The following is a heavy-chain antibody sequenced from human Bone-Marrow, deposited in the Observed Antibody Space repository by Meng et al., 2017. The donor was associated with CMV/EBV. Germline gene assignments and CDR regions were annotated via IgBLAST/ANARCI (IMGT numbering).Heavy chain of an antibody. V-gene: IGHV1-69*10. D-gene: IGHD5-18*01. CDR3: ARDHTANLDY. Sequence: SVKVSCKASGGTFSSYAISWVRQAPGQGLEWMGGIIPILGIANYAQKFQGRVTITADKSTSTAYMELSSLRSEETAVYYWARDHTANLDYWGQGTLVTVPS. J-gene: IGHJ4*02. CDR2: IIPILGIA. CDR1: GGTFSSYA.